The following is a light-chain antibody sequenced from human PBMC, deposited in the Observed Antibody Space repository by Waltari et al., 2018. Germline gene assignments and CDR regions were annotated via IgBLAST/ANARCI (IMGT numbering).Light chain of an antibody. J-gene: IGKJ1*01. CDR2: DAS. V-gene: IGKV3-11*01. Sequence: EIFLTQSPATLSVSAGESAALSCRASQSVGTSLAWYQHRTGQAPRLLIYDASKRAAGIPARFSGSGSGSLFTLALAPLEPEDFAVYYCQQPHTWPMTFGQGTKLEI. CDR1: QSVGTS. CDR3: QQPHTWPMT.